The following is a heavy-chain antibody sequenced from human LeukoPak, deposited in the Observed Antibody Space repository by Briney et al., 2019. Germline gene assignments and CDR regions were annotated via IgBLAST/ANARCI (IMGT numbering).Heavy chain of an antibody. CDR2: TSGSGGST. CDR3: ARAPYWVQLWSDY. Sequence: GGSLRLSCAASGFTFSSYAMSWVRQAPGKGLEWVSATSGSGGSTYYADSVKGRFTISRDNSKNTLYLQMNSLRAEDTAVYYCARAPYWVQLWSDYWGQGTLVTVSS. V-gene: IGHV3-23*01. CDR1: GFTFSSYA. J-gene: IGHJ4*02. D-gene: IGHD5-18*01.